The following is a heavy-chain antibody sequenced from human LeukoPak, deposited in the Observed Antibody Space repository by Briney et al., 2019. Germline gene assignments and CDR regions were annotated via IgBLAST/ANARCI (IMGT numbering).Heavy chain of an antibody. J-gene: IGHJ2*01. Sequence: GGSLRLSCAASGFTLSNYAMSWARQGPGKGPEWVAGISYSSGSIYYLDSVKGRFTISRDNSRNTLYLQMNSLRAEDTAAYYCAKDVLRLNYGYFDLWGRGTLVSVSS. V-gene: IGHV3-23*01. D-gene: IGHD3-16*01. CDR1: GFTLSNYA. CDR2: ISYSSGSI. CDR3: AKDVLRLNYGYFDL.